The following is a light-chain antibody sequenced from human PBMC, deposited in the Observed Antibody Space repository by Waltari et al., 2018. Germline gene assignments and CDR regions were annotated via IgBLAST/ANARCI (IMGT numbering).Light chain of an antibody. V-gene: IGLV2-23*02. CDR2: DLN. CDR1: SRDVGSYNV. J-gene: IGLJ1*01. Sequence: QSALTQPASVSGSPGQSISISCTGTSRDVGSYNVASWYHQPPGKAPQPLIYDLNKRPSGVSNRFSGSKSGNTASLTISGLQAEDEADYYCCSYAGGSTYVFGSGTKVTVL. CDR3: CSYAGGSTYV.